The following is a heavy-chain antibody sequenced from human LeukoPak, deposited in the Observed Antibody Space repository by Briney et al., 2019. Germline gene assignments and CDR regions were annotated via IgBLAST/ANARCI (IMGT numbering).Heavy chain of an antibody. CDR2: INSDGSST. V-gene: IGHV3-74*01. CDR1: GFTFSSYW. D-gene: IGHD3-22*01. CDR3: ASQNHRPATYYYDSSGCSPLGY. Sequence: PGGSLRLSCAASGFTFSSYWMHWVRQAPGKGLVWVSRINSDGSSTSYTDSVKGRFTISRDNAKNTLYLQMNSLRAEDTAVYYCASQNHRPATYYYDSSGCSPLGYWGQGILVTVSS. J-gene: IGHJ4*02.